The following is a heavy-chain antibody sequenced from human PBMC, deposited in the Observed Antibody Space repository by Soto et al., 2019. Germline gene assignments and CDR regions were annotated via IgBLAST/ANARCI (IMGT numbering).Heavy chain of an antibody. Sequence: ASVKVSCKASGYIFVNYGIAWVRQAPGQGLEWMGWISPYSGNTHYASKVQGRVTMTTDTSTSTAYMELRSLRSDDTAVYYCARSALGGAATDHNWFDPWGQGTLVTVSS. J-gene: IGHJ5*02. D-gene: IGHD4-17*01. CDR1: GYIFVNYG. CDR2: ISPYSGNT. CDR3: ARSALGGAATDHNWFDP. V-gene: IGHV1-18*01.